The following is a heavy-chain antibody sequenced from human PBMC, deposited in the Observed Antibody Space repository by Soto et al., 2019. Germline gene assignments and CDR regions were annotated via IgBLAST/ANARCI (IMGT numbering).Heavy chain of an antibody. CDR1: GYRLSSYW. CDR2: IYLGDHGT. CDR3: ARHDTTDYESGAHLYADY. V-gene: IGHV5-51*07. J-gene: IGHJ4*02. Sequence: GQSLKISCPGFGYRLSSYWLGWDHQAHPTSLDRLGIIYLGDHGTIYNPSFQRHVIISADKSISTADLQWSSLKASDTAIYYCARHDTTDYESGAHLYADYWGQGTQVTVAS. D-gene: IGHD3-22*01.